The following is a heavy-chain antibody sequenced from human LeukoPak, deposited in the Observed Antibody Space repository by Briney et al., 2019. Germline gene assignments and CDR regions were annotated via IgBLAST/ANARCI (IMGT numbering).Heavy chain of an antibody. Sequence: GGSLRLSCAASGFTFSSYSMNWVRQAPGKGLEWVSSISSSSSYIYYADSVKGRFTNSRDNAKNSLYLQMNSLRAEDTAVYYCAREGTSDIVATIGYYYGMDVWGQGTTVTVSS. D-gene: IGHD5-12*01. CDR3: AREGTSDIVATIGYYYGMDV. J-gene: IGHJ6*02. CDR1: GFTFSSYS. CDR2: ISSSSSYI. V-gene: IGHV3-21*01.